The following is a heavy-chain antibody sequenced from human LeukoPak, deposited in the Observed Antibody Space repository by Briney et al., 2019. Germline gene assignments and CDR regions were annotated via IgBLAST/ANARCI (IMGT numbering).Heavy chain of an antibody. V-gene: IGHV6-1*01. CDR3: ARDCYGLGNDYGDYDGNWYFDL. J-gene: IGHJ2*01. D-gene: IGHD4-17*01. CDR2: TYYRSKWYN. CDR1: GDSVSSNSAA. Sequence: SQTLSLTCAISGDSVSSNSAAWNWIRQSPSRGLEWLGRTYYRSKWYNDYAVSVKSRITINPDTSKNQFSLQLNSVTPEDTAVYYCARDCYGLGNDYGDYDGNWYFDLWGRGTLVTVSS.